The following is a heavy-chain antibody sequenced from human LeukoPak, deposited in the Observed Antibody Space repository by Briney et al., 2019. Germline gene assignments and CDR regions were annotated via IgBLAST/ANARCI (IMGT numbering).Heavy chain of an antibody. CDR3: ARAQYYYDSSGYRFDY. Sequence: PSETLSLTCTVSGGSISSYYWSWIRQPPGKGLEWIGYIYYSGSTNYNPSLKSRVTISVDTSKNQFSLKLSSVTAADTAVYYCARAQYYYDSSGYRFDYWGQGTLVTVSS. CDR2: IYYSGST. V-gene: IGHV4-59*08. CDR1: GGSISSYY. J-gene: IGHJ4*02. D-gene: IGHD3-22*01.